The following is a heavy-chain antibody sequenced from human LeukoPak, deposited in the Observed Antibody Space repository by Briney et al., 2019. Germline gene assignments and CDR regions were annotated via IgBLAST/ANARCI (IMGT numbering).Heavy chain of an antibody. CDR2: IYTSGST. J-gene: IGHJ4*02. D-gene: IGHD3-22*01. CDR3: ARLRPYYDSSGLDY. CDR1: GGSISSYY. Sequence: SETLSLTCTVSGGSISSYYWSWIRQPPGKGLEWIGYIYTSGSTNYNPSLKSRVTISVDTSKNQFSLKLSSVTAADTAVYYCARLRPYYDSSGLDYWGQGTLVSVSS. V-gene: IGHV4-4*09.